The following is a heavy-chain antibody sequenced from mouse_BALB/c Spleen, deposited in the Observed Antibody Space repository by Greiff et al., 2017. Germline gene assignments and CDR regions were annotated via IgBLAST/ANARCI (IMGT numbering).Heavy chain of an antibody. CDR3: ARDDGGAMDY. D-gene: IGHD2-12*01. V-gene: IGHV3-2*02. Sequence: EVQLQQSGPGLVKPSQSLSLTCTVTGYSITSDYAWNWIRQFPGNKLEWMGYISYSGSTSYNPSLKSRISITRDTSKNQFFLQLNSVTTEDTATYYCARDDGGAMDYWGQGTSVTVSS. J-gene: IGHJ4*01. CDR1: GYSITSDYA. CDR2: ISYSGST.